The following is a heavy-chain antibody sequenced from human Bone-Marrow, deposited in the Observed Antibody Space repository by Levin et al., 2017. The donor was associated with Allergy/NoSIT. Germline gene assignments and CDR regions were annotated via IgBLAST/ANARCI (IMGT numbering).Heavy chain of an antibody. Sequence: PGGSLRLSCAASGFTFSTSGMHWVRQAPGKGLEWVAVIWFDGSIKHYVDSVKGRFSISRDNSKDTLYLQMNSLRVEDTAVYYCARDGGCSGGSCYGHFDDWGQGTLVTVSS. CDR3: ARDGGCSGGSCYGHFDD. J-gene: IGHJ4*02. D-gene: IGHD2-15*01. V-gene: IGHV3-33*01. CDR2: IWFDGSIK. CDR1: GFTFSTSG.